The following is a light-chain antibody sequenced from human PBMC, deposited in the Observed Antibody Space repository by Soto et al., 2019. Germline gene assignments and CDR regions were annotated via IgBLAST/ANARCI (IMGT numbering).Light chain of an antibody. CDR3: SSYTISITWV. CDR1: SSDVGGYNY. CDR2: DVS. J-gene: IGLJ3*02. V-gene: IGLV2-14*01. Sequence: QSVLTQPASVSGSPGQSITISCTGTSSDVGGYNYVSWYQQHPGKAPKLMIYDVSNRPSGVSNRFSGSKSSNTASLTISGLQAEDEADYYCSSYTISITWVFGGGTKLTVL.